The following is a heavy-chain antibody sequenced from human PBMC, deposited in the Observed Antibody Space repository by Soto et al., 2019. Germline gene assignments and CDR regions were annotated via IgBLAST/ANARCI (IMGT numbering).Heavy chain of an antibody. Sequence: ASVKVSCKASGYTFTTYYMHWVRQAPGQGLEWMGIINPSVGSTSYAQKFQGRVTMTRDTSTSTVYMELSSLRSEDTAFFYCAREKREYREFGDAFDIWGQGTMVTVSS. V-gene: IGHV1-46*01. CDR2: INPSVGST. D-gene: IGHD3-16*01. CDR3: AREKREYREFGDAFDI. CDR1: GYTFTTYY. J-gene: IGHJ3*02.